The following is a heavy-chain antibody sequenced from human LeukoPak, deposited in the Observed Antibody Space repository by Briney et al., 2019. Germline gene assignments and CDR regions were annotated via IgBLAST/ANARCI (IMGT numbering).Heavy chain of an antibody. CDR2: IKSKTNGETR. CDR3: ARERSITMIVVDYLIDY. V-gene: IGHV3-15*01. Sequence: GGSLRLSCAASGFTFSRYSMNWVRQAPGKGLEWVGLIKSKTNGETRDYAAPVKGRFTISRDDSDNTLYLQMNSLKNEDTAVYYCARERSITMIVVDYLIDYWGQGTLVTVSS. D-gene: IGHD3-22*01. CDR1: GFTFSRYS. J-gene: IGHJ4*02.